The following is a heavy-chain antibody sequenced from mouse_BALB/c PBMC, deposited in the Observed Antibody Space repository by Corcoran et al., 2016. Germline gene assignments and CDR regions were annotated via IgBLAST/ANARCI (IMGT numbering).Heavy chain of an antibody. CDR3: ANWDWYFDG. CDR1: GFNIKDTY. V-gene: IGHV14-3*02. Sequence: EVQLQQSGAELVKPGASVKLSCTASGFNIKDTYMHWVKQRPEQGLEWIGRIDPANGNTKYDPKFQGKATITADTSSNTAYLHLSSLTSEDTAGYYCANWDWYFDGWCAGTTVTVSS. D-gene: IGHD4-1*01. CDR2: IDPANGNT. J-gene: IGHJ1*01.